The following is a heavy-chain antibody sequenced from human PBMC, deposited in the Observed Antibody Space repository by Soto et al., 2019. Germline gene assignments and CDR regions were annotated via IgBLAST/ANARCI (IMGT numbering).Heavy chain of an antibody. V-gene: IGHV4-4*07. CDR1: GGSISSYY. CDR2: IYTSGST. CDR3: ASGTSYYYGSGSYYYYYYGMDV. J-gene: IGHJ6*02. Sequence: SETLSLTCTVSGGSISSYYWSWIRQPAGKGLEWIGRIYTSGSTNYNPSLKSRVTMSVDTSKNQFSLKLSSVTAADTAVYYCASGTSYYYGSGSYYYYYYGMDVWGQGTRVTVSS. D-gene: IGHD3-10*01.